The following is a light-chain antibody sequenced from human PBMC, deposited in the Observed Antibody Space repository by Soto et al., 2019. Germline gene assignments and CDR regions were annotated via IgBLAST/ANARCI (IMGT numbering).Light chain of an antibody. J-gene: IGKJ5*01. CDR2: DAS. Sequence: EIVLTQSPATLSLSPGERASLSCRASQSVSNYLAGYHQKPGQAPPLLIYDASNRAPGSPPRFSGSESGTDFTLTISGLEPEDLGLYYCQQRTNSPITFGQGTRLEIK. CDR3: QQRTNSPIT. CDR1: QSVSNY. V-gene: IGKV3-11*01.